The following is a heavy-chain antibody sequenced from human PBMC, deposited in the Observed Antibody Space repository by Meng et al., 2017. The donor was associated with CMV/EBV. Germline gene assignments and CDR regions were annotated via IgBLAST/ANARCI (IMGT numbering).Heavy chain of an antibody. CDR2: ISAYNGNT. CDR1: GYTFTSYG. Sequence: SVKVSCKASGYTFTSYGISWVRQAPGQGLEWMGWISAYNGNTNYAQKLQGRVTMTTDTSTSTAYMELRSLRSDDTAVYYCARDKRVDVLRFLEWSPLLYFDYWGQGTLVTVSS. J-gene: IGHJ4*02. V-gene: IGHV1-18*01. CDR3: ARDKRVDVLRFLEWSPLLYFDY. D-gene: IGHD3-3*01.